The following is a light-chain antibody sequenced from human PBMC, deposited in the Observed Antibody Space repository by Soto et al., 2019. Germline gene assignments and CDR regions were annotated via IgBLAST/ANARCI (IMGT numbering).Light chain of an antibody. CDR1: SSDVGSYNL. V-gene: IGLV2-23*01. CDR2: EGS. J-gene: IGLJ3*02. CDR3: CSFARGSTLV. Sequence: QSALTQPASVSGSPGQSITISCTGTSSDVGSYNLVSWYQQHPGNAPKLMIYEGSKRPSGVSNRSCGSKSGNTASLTISGLQAEDEADYYCCSFARGSTLVFGGGTKLTVL.